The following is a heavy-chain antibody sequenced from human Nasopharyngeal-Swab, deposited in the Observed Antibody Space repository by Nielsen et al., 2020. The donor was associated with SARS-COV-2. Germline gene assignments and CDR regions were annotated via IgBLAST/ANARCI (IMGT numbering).Heavy chain of an antibody. CDR2: ISASGGST. J-gene: IGHJ4*02. D-gene: IGHD3-16*02. Sequence: WIRQPPGKGLEWVSAISASGGSTYYADSVKGRFTISRDCSKTTLYLQMNSLRAEDTAVYYCAKALTPYVWGSYRYMDYWGQGTLVTVSS. V-gene: IGHV3-23*01. CDR3: AKALTPYVWGSYRYMDY.